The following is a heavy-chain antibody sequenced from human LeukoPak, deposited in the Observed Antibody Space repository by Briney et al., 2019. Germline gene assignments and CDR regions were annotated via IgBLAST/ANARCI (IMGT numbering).Heavy chain of an antibody. CDR1: GFTFTSSA. D-gene: IGHD5/OR15-5a*01. CDR2: IVVVSGNT. J-gene: IGHJ2*01. V-gene: IGHV1-58*02. CDR3: AAGYSVYVNWYFEL. Sequence: GTSVKVSCKASGFTFTSSAMQWVRQARGPRLEWIGWIVVVSGNTNYAQQFQERVTITRDVSTSTAYMELSSLRCADTAVYYCAAGYSVYVNWYFELWGRGSLVTVSS.